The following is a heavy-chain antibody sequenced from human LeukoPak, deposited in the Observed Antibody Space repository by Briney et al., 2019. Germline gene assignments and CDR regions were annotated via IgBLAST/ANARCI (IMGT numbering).Heavy chain of an antibody. CDR1: GFTFSSYE. D-gene: IGHD3-16*02. Sequence: GGSLRLSCAASGFTFSSYEMKWVRQAPGKGLEWVSYISSSGSTIYYADSVKGRFTISRDNAKNSLYLQMNSLRAQDTALYHWPRVYDYVWGSYRYTGAFDIWGQGTMVTVSS. CDR3: PRVYDYVWGSYRYTGAFDI. V-gene: IGHV3-48*03. CDR2: ISSSGSTI. J-gene: IGHJ3*02.